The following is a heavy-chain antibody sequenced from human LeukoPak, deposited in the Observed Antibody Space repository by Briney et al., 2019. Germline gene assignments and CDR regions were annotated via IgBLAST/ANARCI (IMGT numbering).Heavy chain of an antibody. CDR2: IYSGGST. CDR3: ARGGEYSSSWVRYYFDY. V-gene: IGHV3-53*04. Sequence: GGSLRLSCAASGFTVSSNYMSWVRQAPGKGLEWVSVIYSGGSTYYADSVKGRFTISRHNSKNTLYLQMNSLRAEDTAAYYCARGGEYSSSWVRYYFDYWGQGTLVTVSS. CDR1: GFTVSSNY. D-gene: IGHD6-6*01. J-gene: IGHJ4*02.